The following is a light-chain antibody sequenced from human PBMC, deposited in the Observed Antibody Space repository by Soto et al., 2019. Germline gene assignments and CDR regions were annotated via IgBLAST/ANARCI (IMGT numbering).Light chain of an antibody. Sequence: EIVLTQSPATLSLSPGERATLSCRASQSVSSYLAWYQQKPGQAPRLPIYDASNRATGSPARFSGSGSGTDFTRTITSLEPEDFAVYYCQQRSNWPPIFTFGPGTKVDIK. CDR1: QSVSSY. CDR3: QQRSNWPPIFT. V-gene: IGKV3-11*01. CDR2: DAS. J-gene: IGKJ3*01.